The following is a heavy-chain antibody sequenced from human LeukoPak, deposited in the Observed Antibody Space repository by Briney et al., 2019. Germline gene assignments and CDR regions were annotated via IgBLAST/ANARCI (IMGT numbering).Heavy chain of an antibody. V-gene: IGHV3-21*01. D-gene: IGHD1-26*01. J-gene: IGHJ4*02. CDR2: ISSSSSYI. CDR1: GFTFSSYS. Sequence: GGSLRLSCAASGFTFSSYSMNWVRQAPGKRLEWVSSISSSSSYIYYADSVKGRFTISRDNAKNSLYLQMNSLRAEDTAVYYCATKWEPFYYWGQGTLVTVSS. CDR3: ATKWEPFYY.